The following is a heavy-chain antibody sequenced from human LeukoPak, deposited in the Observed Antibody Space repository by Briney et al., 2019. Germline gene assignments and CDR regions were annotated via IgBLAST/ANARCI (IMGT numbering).Heavy chain of an antibody. Sequence: RASVKVSCKASGYTFTNYYIHWVRQAPGQGRDWVGTINLSGGTTRSAQGRVTRTRDTSTNTVYMELSTLRSEDTAVYYCARSVFPYYSGSGSPYNVDVRRNSCFDFWGQGTLVTVSS. J-gene: IGHJ4*02. CDR1: GYTFTNYY. D-gene: IGHD3-10*01. CDR2: INLSGGTT. V-gene: IGHV1-46*01. CDR3: ARSVFPYYSGSGSPYNVDVRRNSCFDF.